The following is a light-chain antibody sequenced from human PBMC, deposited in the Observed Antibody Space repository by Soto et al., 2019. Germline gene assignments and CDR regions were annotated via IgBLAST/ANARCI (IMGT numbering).Light chain of an antibody. J-gene: IGKJ5*01. CDR3: QQYNSWPPIT. Sequence: IEMTQSPPILSVSPGEGATLSCRASQRISTNLAWYQHIPGQAPRLLIVSSSRRPTDVPARFSGSGSGTDFTLTISSLQSEDFVVYYCQQYNSWPPITFGQGRRLEI. CDR1: QRISTN. CDR2: SSS. V-gene: IGKV3-15*01.